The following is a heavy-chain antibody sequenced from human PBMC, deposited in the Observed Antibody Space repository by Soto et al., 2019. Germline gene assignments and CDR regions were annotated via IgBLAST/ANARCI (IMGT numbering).Heavy chain of an antibody. Sequence: ASVKVSCKASGYTFTSYAMNWVRQAPGQGLEWMGWINTNTGNPTYAQGFTRRFVFSLDTSVSTAYLQISSLKAEDTAVYYCAREYCSSTSCYDAFDIWGQGTMVTVSS. CDR3: AREYCSSTSCYDAFDI. CDR2: INTNTGNP. D-gene: IGHD2-2*01. CDR1: GYTFTSYA. V-gene: IGHV7-4-1*02. J-gene: IGHJ3*02.